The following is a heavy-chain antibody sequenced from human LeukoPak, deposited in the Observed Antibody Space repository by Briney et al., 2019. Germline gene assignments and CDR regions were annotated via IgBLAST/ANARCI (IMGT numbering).Heavy chain of an antibody. CDR2: IYYCGST. D-gene: IGHD2-15*01. Sequence: SETLSLTCTVSGGSISSYYWSWIRQPPGKGLEWIGYIYYCGSTNYNPSLKSRVTTSVDTSKNQFSLKLSSGTAADTAVYYCARQLGYCSGGSCPDYNWFDPWGQGTLVTVSS. J-gene: IGHJ5*02. V-gene: IGHV4-59*01. CDR1: GGSISSYY. CDR3: ARQLGYCSGGSCPDYNWFDP.